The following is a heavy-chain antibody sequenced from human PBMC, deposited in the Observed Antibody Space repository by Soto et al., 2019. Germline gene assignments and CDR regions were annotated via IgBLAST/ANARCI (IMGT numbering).Heavy chain of an antibody. CDR2: IYFSGST. J-gene: IGHJ4*02. V-gene: IGHV4-59*01. Sequence: QVHLQESGPGLVKPSETLSLTCTVSGGSIGGYYWNWIRQPPGKGLEWLGYIYFSGSTHYNPSLKTRLTISLDTSKKQFSLNLRSVTAADTAVYYCARQEAVAGTPFHSWGQGTLVSVSS. D-gene: IGHD6-19*01. CDR3: ARQEAVAGTPFHS. CDR1: GGSIGGYY.